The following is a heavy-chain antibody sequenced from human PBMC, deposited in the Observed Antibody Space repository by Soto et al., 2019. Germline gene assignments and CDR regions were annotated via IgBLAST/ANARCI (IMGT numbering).Heavy chain of an antibody. D-gene: IGHD3-22*01. CDR1: VGTFSSYA. J-gene: IGHJ4*02. CDR2: IIPIFGTA. Sequence: SVKVSCEASVGTFSSYAVRRVRQAPGQGLEWMGGIIPIFGTANDAQKFQGRVTITADKSTSTAYMELSSLRSEDTAVYYRARTPLYYYDSSGYYYVDYWGQGTLVTVSS. V-gene: IGHV1-69*06. CDR3: ARTPLYYYDSSGYYYVDY.